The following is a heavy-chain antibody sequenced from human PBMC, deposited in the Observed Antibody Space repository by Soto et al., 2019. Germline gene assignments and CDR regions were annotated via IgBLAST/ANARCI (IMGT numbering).Heavy chain of an antibody. D-gene: IGHD3-9*01. CDR2: ISYDGSNK. CDR1: GFTFSSYG. Sequence: GGSLRLSCAASGFTFSSYGMHWVRQAPGKGLEWVAVISYDGSNKYYADSVKGRFTISRDNSKNTLYLQMNSLRAEDTAVYYCAKGNILTGYYGYYFDYWGQGTLVTVSS. CDR3: AKGNILTGYYGYYFDY. J-gene: IGHJ4*02. V-gene: IGHV3-30*18.